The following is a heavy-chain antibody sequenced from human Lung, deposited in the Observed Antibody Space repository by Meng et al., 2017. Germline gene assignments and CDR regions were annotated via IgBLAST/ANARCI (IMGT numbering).Heavy chain of an antibody. V-gene: IGHV4-34*12. CDR3: VRRTYSSGWYFDY. J-gene: IGHJ4*02. Sequence: QGQLQQWGAGLFKPSETRSLTCAVYGGSFIGYYWSWIRQSPGKGLEWIGEIIDSGSTNYNPSLKSRVTISVDTSKNQFSLRVTSVTAAERAVYYCVRRTYSSGWYFDYWGQGTLVTVSS. CDR2: IIDSGST. CDR1: GGSFIGYY. D-gene: IGHD6-19*01.